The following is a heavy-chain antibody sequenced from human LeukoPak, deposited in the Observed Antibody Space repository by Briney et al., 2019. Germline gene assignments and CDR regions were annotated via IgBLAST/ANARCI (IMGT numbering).Heavy chain of an antibody. CDR3: TTDSEWELLWSNLDFDY. V-gene: IGHV3-15*01. Sequence: GGSLRLSCAASGFDFSSYGMHWVRQAPGKGLEWVGRIKSKTDGGTTDYAAPVKGRFTISRDDSKNTLYLQMNSLKTEDTAVYYCTTDSEWELLWSNLDFDYWGQGTLVTVSS. J-gene: IGHJ4*02. CDR1: GFDFSSYG. CDR2: IKSKTDGGTT. D-gene: IGHD1-26*01.